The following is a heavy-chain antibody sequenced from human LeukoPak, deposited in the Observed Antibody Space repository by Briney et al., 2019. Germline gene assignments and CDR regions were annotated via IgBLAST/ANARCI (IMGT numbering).Heavy chain of an antibody. D-gene: IGHD1-26*01. J-gene: IGHJ5*02. V-gene: IGHV3-74*01. Sequence: GGSLRLSCAASGFTFGTYWMHWVRQAPGKGLVWVSRINGDGSSTSYADSVKGRFTISRDNAKNTLYLQMNSLRAEDTAVYYCAGDREGPYKWFDPWGQGTLVTVSS. CDR2: INGDGSST. CDR3: AGDREGPYKWFDP. CDR1: GFTFGTYW.